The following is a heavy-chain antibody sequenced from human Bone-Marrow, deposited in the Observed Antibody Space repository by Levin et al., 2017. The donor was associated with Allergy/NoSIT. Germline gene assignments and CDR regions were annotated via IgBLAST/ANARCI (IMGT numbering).Heavy chain of an antibody. CDR3: ARDRPRRCTGGSCDGGY. V-gene: IGHV1-18*01. CDR1: GYIFTDYG. CDR2: INPDNGDT. D-gene: IGHD2-15*01. J-gene: IGHJ4*02. Sequence: PGASVKVSCKASGYIFTDYGITWVRQAPGQGLEWLGWINPDNGDTYYAQNFQDRVTLTTDASTSTAYMELRGLKFDDTAVYFCARDRPRRCTGGSCDGGYWGQGTLVTVSS.